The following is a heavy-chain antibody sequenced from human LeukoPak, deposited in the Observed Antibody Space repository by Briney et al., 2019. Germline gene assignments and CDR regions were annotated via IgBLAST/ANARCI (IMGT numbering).Heavy chain of an antibody. V-gene: IGHV5-51*01. D-gene: IGHD1-26*01. Sequence: GESLKISCKGSGYSFNTYWIGWVRQMPGKGLEWMEIIYPGDSDTRYSPSFQGQVTISADKSISAAYLQWTSLKASDTAMYYCAKTGIVGATMNYFDYWGPGTLVTVSS. CDR1: GYSFNTYW. CDR2: IYPGDSDT. CDR3: AKTGIVGATMNYFDY. J-gene: IGHJ4*02.